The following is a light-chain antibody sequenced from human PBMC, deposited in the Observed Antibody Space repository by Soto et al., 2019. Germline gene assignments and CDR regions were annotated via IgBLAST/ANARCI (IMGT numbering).Light chain of an antibody. CDR1: QSISSW. J-gene: IGKJ2*01. Sequence: DIQMTQSPSTLSASVGDRVTITCRASQSISSWLAWYQQKPGKAPKLLIYKASSLESGVQSRFIGRGSGTEFTLTINSLQPDDFATYYCQQYNSYSYTFGQGTKLEIK. CDR2: KAS. V-gene: IGKV1-5*03. CDR3: QQYNSYSYT.